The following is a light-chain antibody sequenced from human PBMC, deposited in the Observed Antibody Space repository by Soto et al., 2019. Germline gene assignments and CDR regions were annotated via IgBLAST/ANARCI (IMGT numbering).Light chain of an antibody. J-gene: IGKJ4*02. CDR1: QTISIT. CDR2: DVS. CDR3: QERSSLLT. Sequence: EVVLTQSPATLTLSPGESATLSCRASQTISITLAWYQQKPGQAPRLLIYDVSNRATGVPARFSGSGSGTDFTLTISSLEPEDFAVYYCQERSSLLTVGGGTKVEIK. V-gene: IGKV3-11*01.